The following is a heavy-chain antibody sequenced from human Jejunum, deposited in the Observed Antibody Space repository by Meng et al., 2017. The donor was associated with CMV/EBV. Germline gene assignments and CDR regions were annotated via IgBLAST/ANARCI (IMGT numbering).Heavy chain of an antibody. J-gene: IGHJ5*02. V-gene: IGHV3-66*01. CDR2: SDPTGYT. CDR3: ARGMYFSP. D-gene: IGHD2-8*01. CDR1: GFSVSSNY. Sequence: AQGVESGGAVVQPGGFLRLSCAASGFSVSSNYMSWVRQAPGKGLECVSISDPTGYTYYADSVKGRFSISSDSSRNTLYIEMNSLRVEDTAVYYCARGMYFSPWGQGTLVTVSS.